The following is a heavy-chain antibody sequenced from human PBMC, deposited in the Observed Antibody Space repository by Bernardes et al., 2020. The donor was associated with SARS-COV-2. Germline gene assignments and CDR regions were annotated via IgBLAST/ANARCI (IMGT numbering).Heavy chain of an antibody. D-gene: IGHD5-18*01. CDR2: INHSGST. Sequence: SETLSLTRAVYGGSFSGYYWSWIRQPPGKGLEWIGEINHSGSTNYNPSLKSRVTISVDTSKNQFSLKLSSVTAADTAVYYCATNTAMVPDYYYYGMDVWGQGTTVTVSS. V-gene: IGHV4-34*01. CDR1: GGSFSGYY. J-gene: IGHJ6*02. CDR3: ATNTAMVPDYYYYGMDV.